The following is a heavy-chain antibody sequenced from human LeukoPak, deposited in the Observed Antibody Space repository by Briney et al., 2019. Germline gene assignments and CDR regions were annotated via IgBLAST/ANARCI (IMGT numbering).Heavy chain of an antibody. J-gene: IGHJ4*02. CDR3: ARVPLYSSTWVFDY. Sequence: GGSLRLSCAASGFTVSSNYMSWVRQAPGKGPEWVSIISSGGSTSYADSVKGRFTISRDNSKNTLYLQMNSLRAEDTAVYYCARVPLYSSTWVFDYWGQGTLVTVSS. V-gene: IGHV3-66*01. CDR2: ISSGGST. CDR1: GFTVSSNY. D-gene: IGHD6-13*01.